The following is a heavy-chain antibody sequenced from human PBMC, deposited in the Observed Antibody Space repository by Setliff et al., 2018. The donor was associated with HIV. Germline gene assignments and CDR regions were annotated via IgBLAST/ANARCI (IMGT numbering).Heavy chain of an antibody. V-gene: IGHV1-69*10. CDR2: IIPMLRVA. Sequence: ASVKVSCKASGGTFRTYAISWVRQAPGQGLEWMGGIIPMLRVAKYAQNLQDRVTITADKSTCTAYMELSGLRSEGTAVYYCARGSNPTGTYDFYFLDVWGQGPTVTVS. CDR3: ARGSNPTGTYDFYFLDV. D-gene: IGHD1-1*01. J-gene: IGHJ6*03. CDR1: GGTFRTYA.